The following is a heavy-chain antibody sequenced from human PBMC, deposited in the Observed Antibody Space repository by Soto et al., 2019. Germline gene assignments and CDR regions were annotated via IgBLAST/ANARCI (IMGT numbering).Heavy chain of an antibody. J-gene: IGHJ4*02. D-gene: IGHD3-3*01. CDR3: ATDLRFLEWHFDY. CDR1: GYTFTSYS. Sequence: ASVKVSCKASGYTFTSYSMHWVRQAPGQRLEWMGWINAGNGNTKYSQKFQGRVTMTEDTSTDTAYMELSSLRSEDTAVYYCATDLRFLEWHFDYWGQGTLVTVPS. CDR2: INAGNGNT. V-gene: IGHV1-3*01.